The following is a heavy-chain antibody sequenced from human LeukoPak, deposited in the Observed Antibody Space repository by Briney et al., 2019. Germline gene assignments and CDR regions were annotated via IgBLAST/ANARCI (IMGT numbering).Heavy chain of an antibody. CDR2: ISNSGGST. Sequence: PGGSLRLSCAASGFTFSSYTMSWVRQAPGKGLERVSSISNSGGSTYYADSVKGRFTISRDNSKNTLYLQMNSLRVEDTAVYYCARKEVTKNAFDIWGQRTMVTVSS. CDR3: ARKEVTKNAFDI. V-gene: IGHV3-23*01. J-gene: IGHJ3*02. CDR1: GFTFSSYT. D-gene: IGHD4-17*01.